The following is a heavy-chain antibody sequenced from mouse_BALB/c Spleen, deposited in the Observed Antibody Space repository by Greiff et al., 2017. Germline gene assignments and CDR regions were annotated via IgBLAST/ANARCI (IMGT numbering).Heavy chain of an antibody. D-gene: IGHD1-1*02. CDR1: GFTFSDYY. CDR3: ARKAYGAPFAY. J-gene: IGHJ3*01. CDR2: ISDGDSYT. Sequence: EVKLVESGGGLVKPGGSLKLSCAASGFTFSDYYMYWVRQTPEKRLEWVATISDGDSYTYYPDSVKGRFTISRDNAKNNLYLQMSSLKSEDTAMYYCARKAYGAPFAYWGQGTLVTVSA. V-gene: IGHV5-4*02.